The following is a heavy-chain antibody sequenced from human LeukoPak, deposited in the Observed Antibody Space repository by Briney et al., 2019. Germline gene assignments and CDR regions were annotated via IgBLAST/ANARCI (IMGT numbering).Heavy chain of an antibody. CDR2: INPNSGGT. CDR1: GYTFTGYY. D-gene: IGHD3-22*01. J-gene: IGHJ5*02. Sequence: ASVKVSCKASGYTFTGYYMHWVRQAPGQGLEWMGWINPNSGGTNYAQKFQGRVTMTRDRSISTAYMELSRLRSDDTAVYYCARDDYYYDSSGRTSNWFDPWGQGTLVTVSS. V-gene: IGHV1-2*02. CDR3: ARDDYYYDSSGRTSNWFDP.